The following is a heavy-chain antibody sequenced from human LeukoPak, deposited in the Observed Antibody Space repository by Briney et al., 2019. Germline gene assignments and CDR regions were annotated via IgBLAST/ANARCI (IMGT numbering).Heavy chain of an antibody. CDR1: GGSISSYY. D-gene: IGHD1-26*01. Sequence: PSETLSLTCTVSGGSISSYYWSWIRQPPGKGLEWIGYIYYSGSTNYNPSLKSRVTISVDTSKNQFSLKLSSVTAADTAVYYCAREKVLYSGNWDYWGQGTLVTVSS. CDR3: AREKVLYSGNWDY. CDR2: IYYSGST. J-gene: IGHJ4*02. V-gene: IGHV4-59*01.